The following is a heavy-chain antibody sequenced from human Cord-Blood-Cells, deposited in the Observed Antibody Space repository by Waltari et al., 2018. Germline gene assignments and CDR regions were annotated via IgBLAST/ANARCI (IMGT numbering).Heavy chain of an antibody. CDR3: AGCSSTSFYVAFDI. Sequence: QVQLVQSGAEVTKPGASVKVSCKASGYTFTGYYMHWVRQAPGQGPEWMGRINPNRGGTNDAQKLQGRVTMTRDTSISTAYSELSRLRSDDAAVYYGAGCSSTSFYVAFDIWGQGTMVTFSS. D-gene: IGHD2-2*01. V-gene: IGHV1-2*06. J-gene: IGHJ3*02. CDR1: GYTFTGYY. CDR2: INPNRGGT.